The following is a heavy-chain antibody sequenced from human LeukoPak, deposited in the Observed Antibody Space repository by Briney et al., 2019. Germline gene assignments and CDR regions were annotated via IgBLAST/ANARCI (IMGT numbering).Heavy chain of an antibody. J-gene: IGHJ4*02. D-gene: IGHD3-9*01. V-gene: IGHV4-59*12. CDR2: IYYSGST. CDR1: GGSISSYY. CDR3: ARVDYDILTGYYTPFDY. Sequence: PSETLSLTCTVSGGSISSYYWSWIRQPPGKGLEWIGYIYYSGSTNYNPSLKSRVTISVDTSKNQFSLKLSSVTAADTAVYYCARVDYDILTGYYTPFDYWGQGTLVTVSS.